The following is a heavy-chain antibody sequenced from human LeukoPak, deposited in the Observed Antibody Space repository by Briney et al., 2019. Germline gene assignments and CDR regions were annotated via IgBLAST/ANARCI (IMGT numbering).Heavy chain of an antibody. CDR1: GGSISSSSYY. CDR2: IYYSGST. J-gene: IGHJ4*02. V-gene: IGHV4-39*07. D-gene: IGHD3-3*01. Sequence: PSETLSLTCTVSGGSISSSSYYWGWIRQPPGKGLEWIGSIYYSGSTYYNPSLKSRVTISVDTSKNQFSLKLSSVTAADTAVYYCARISLAWSGPETIDYWGQGTLVTVSS. CDR3: ARISLAWSGPETIDY.